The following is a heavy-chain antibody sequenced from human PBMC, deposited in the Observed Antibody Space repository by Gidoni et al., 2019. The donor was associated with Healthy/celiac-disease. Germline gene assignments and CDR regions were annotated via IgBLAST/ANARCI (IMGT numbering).Heavy chain of an antibody. CDR3: TSLAVAGPY. J-gene: IGHJ4*02. D-gene: IGHD6-19*01. V-gene: IGHV3-73*01. CDR1: GFTFSGSA. CDR2: IRSKANSYAT. Sequence: LVQPGGSLKLSCAASGFTFSGSAMHWVRQASGKGLEWVGRIRSKANSYATAYAASVKGRFTISRDDSKNTAYLQMNSLKTEDTAVYYCTSLAVAGPYWGQGTLVTVSS.